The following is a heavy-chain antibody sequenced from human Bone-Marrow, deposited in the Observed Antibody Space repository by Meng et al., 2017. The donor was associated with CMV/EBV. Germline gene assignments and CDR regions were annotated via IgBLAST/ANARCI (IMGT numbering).Heavy chain of an antibody. Sequence: LRLSCTVSGYSISSGYYWGWIRQHPGKGLEWIGYIYYSGSTYYNPSLKSRVTISVDTSKNQFSLKLSSVTAADTAVYYCAREYGDYAWFDPWGQGTLVTVSS. CDR2: IYYSGST. J-gene: IGHJ5*02. CDR3: AREYGDYAWFDP. V-gene: IGHV4-31*03. CDR1: GYSISSGYY. D-gene: IGHD4-17*01.